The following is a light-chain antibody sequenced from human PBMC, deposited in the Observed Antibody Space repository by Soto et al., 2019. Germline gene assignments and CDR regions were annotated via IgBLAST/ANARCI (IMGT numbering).Light chain of an antibody. CDR1: HSVLYSSNNKNY. CDR2: WAS. J-gene: IGKJ4*01. Sequence: DIVMTQSPDSLAVSRGGGATINCKSGHSVLYSSNNKNYLAWYQQKPGQPPKLLIYWASTRESGVPDRFSGSGSGTDFTLTISSLQAEDVAVYYCQQYYSTPLTFGGGTKVDIK. V-gene: IGKV4-1*01. CDR3: QQYYSTPLT.